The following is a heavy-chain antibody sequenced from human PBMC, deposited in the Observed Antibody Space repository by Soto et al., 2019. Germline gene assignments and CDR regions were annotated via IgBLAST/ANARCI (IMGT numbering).Heavy chain of an antibody. D-gene: IGHD6-19*01. V-gene: IGHV4-30-2*01. J-gene: IGHJ5*02. CDR1: GDSYSISTYS. Sequence: SEPLSLTCNMSGDSYSISTYSWSWIRQPPGKALQWIGFIYQSGVTSYNPSLASRVSISLDRSNNQCSLKLKSVTAADTAVYFCAGMPYTSGLRFDPWGPGTLVTVS. CDR3: AGMPYTSGLRFDP. CDR2: IYQSGVT.